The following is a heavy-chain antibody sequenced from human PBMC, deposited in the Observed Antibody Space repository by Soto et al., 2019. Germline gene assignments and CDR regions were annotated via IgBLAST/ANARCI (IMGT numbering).Heavy chain of an antibody. D-gene: IGHD6-6*01. J-gene: IGHJ4*02. CDR3: LVSASGKVY. V-gene: IGHV3-53*02. CDR2: IYSGGSA. CDR1: GFSVSSSY. Sequence: DVQLVETGGGLIQPGGSLRLSCAASGFSVSSSYMSWVRQAPGKGLEWVSHIYSGGSAYYADSMKGRFTISRDNSKNTLFLQMNSLRVEDTAVYYCLVSASGKVYWGQGTLVTVSS.